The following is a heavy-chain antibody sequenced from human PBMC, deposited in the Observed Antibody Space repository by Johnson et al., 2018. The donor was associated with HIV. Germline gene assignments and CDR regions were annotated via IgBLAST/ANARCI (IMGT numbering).Heavy chain of an antibody. D-gene: IGHD1-14*01. CDR3: TRGPRNPGLDACHI. V-gene: IGHV3-72*01. Sequence: EVQLVESGGGVVQPGGSLRLSCAASGFTLSDYYMDWVRQAPGKGLEWVGRTRNKANSYITEYAASVKGRFSISRDDSKNSLYLQMNSLKTEDTAVYYCTRGPRNPGLDACHIWGQGTMVTVSS. CDR1: GFTLSDYY. J-gene: IGHJ3*02. CDR2: TRNKANSYIT.